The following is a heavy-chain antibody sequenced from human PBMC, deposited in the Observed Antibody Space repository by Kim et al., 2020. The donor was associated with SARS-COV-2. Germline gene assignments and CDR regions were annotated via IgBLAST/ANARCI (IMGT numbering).Heavy chain of an antibody. J-gene: IGHJ3*02. V-gene: IGHV3-23*01. CDR1: GFTFSSYA. CDR3: AKGRVITFGGVIVPHDAFDI. D-gene: IGHD3-16*02. Sequence: GGSLRLSCAASGFTFSSYAMSWVRQAPGKGLEWVSAISGSGGSTYYADSGKGRFTISRDNSKNTLYLQMNSLRAEDTAVYYCAKGRVITFGGVIVPHDAFDIWGQGTMGTVAS. CDR2: ISGSGGST.